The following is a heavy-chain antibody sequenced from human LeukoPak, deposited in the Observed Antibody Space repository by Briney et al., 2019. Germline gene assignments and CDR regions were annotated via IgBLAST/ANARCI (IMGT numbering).Heavy chain of an antibody. J-gene: IGHJ4*02. Sequence: ASVRVSCKASGYTFTCYFIHWVRQAPGQGREGMGWINPNSGDTNYAQKFQGRVSMTRDTSTRTAYLEVSSLRSDDTAVYYCARVWDLRERPFDYWGQGTLVTVSS. CDR1: GYTFTCYF. D-gene: IGHD3-16*01. CDR2: INPNSGDT. V-gene: IGHV1-2*02. CDR3: ARVWDLRERPFDY.